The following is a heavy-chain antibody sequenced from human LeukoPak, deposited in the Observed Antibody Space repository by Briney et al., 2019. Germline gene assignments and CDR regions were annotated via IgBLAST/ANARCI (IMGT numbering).Heavy chain of an antibody. CDR2: ISYSGTT. CDR3: ARRDIVATIDS. Sequence: SETLSLTCTVSGGSISSTGYYWAWIRQPPGKGLEWIVSISYSGTTFYNPSLKSRVTVSGDTSKNQFSLKLSSLTAADTAVYYCARRDIVATIDSWGQGTLVTVSS. V-gene: IGHV4-39*01. CDR1: GGSISSTGYY. J-gene: IGHJ4*02. D-gene: IGHD5-12*01.